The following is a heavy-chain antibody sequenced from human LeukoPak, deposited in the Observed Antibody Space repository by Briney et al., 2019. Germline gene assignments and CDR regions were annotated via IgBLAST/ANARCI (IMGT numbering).Heavy chain of an antibody. CDR3: ARQAGGYSGYEGFFDY. CDR2: IFHSGST. Sequence: SETLSLTCTVSGGSIRSYYWSWVRQPPGKGLEWIGYIFHSGSTIYNPSLKSRVTISVDTSKNQFSLKLSSATAADTAVYYCARQAGGYSGYEGFFDYWGQGTLVPVSS. CDR1: GGSIRSYY. D-gene: IGHD5-12*01. V-gene: IGHV4-59*08. J-gene: IGHJ4*02.